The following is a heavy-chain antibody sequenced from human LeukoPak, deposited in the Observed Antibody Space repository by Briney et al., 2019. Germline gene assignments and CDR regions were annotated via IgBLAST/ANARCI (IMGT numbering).Heavy chain of an antibody. J-gene: IGHJ5*02. Sequence: GGSLRLSCAASGFTFSNYAMNWVRQAPGKGLEWVSAISGSGGSTYYADSVKGRFTIPRDNSKNTLYLQMNSLRAEDTAVYYCAKDRAWPLNWFDPWGQGTPVTVSS. D-gene: IGHD1-26*01. CDR2: ISGSGGST. CDR3: AKDRAWPLNWFDP. CDR1: GFTFSNYA. V-gene: IGHV3-23*01.